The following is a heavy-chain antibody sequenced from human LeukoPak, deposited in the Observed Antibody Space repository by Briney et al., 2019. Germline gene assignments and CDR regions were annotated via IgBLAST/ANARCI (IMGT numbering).Heavy chain of an antibody. Sequence: ASVKVSCKASGYTFTSYAMNWVRQAPGQGLEWMGWVNTNTGNPTYAQGFTGRFVFSLDTSVSTAYLQISSLKAEDTAVYYCARSLNAYSSGWFGEKDDYWGQGTLVTVSS. J-gene: IGHJ4*02. CDR1: GYTFTSYA. D-gene: IGHD6-19*01. CDR3: ARSLNAYSSGWFGEKDDY. CDR2: VNTNTGNP. V-gene: IGHV7-4-1*02.